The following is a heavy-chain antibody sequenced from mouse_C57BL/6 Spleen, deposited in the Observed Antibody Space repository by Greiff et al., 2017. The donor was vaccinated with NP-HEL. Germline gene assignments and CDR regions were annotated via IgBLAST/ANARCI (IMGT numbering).Heavy chain of an antibody. Sequence: VQLKESVAELVRPGASVKLSCTASGFNIKNTYMHWVKQRPEQGLEWIGRIDPANGNTKYAPKFQGKATITADTASNTAYLQLSSLTSEDTAIYCCASDIGDYAMDCWGHGTSVTVST. V-gene: IGHV14-3*01. J-gene: IGHJ4*01. CDR2: IDPANGNT. D-gene: IGHD3-1*01. CDR1: GFNIKNTY. CDR3: ASDIGDYAMDC.